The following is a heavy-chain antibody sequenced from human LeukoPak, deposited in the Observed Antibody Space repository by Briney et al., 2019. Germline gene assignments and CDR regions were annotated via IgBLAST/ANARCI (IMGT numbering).Heavy chain of an antibody. CDR3: AEDLGEPFYRRYCSGGSCYGNWFDP. D-gene: IGHD2-15*01. V-gene: IGHV4-4*07. J-gene: IGHJ5*02. Sequence: SETLSLTCTVSGGSISSYYWSWIRQPAGKGLEWIGRIYNSGSTNYNPSLKSRVTMSVDTSKNQFSLKLSSVTAAVTAVYYCAEDLGEPFYRRYCSGGSCYGNWFDPWGQGTLVTVSS. CDR1: GGSISSYY. CDR2: IYNSGST.